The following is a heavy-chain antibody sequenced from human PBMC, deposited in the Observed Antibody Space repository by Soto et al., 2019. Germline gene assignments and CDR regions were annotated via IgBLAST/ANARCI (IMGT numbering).Heavy chain of an antibody. D-gene: IGHD3-16*02. CDR1: GFTFSSYA. CDR3: ANSGYDYIWGSYRYTGPFDY. Sequence: GGSLRLACAASGFTFSSYAMSWVRQAPGKGLEWVSAISGSGGSTYYADSVKGRFTISRDNSKNTLYLQMNSLRAEDTAVYYCANSGYDYIWGSYRYTGPFDYWGQGTLVTVSS. V-gene: IGHV3-23*01. J-gene: IGHJ4*02. CDR2: ISGSGGST.